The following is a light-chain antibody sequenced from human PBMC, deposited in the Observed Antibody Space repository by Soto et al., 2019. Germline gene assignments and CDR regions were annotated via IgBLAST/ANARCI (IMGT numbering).Light chain of an antibody. J-gene: IGKJ3*01. CDR3: QELISYVLA. Sequence: DIQLTQSPSFLSASVGDRVTITCRASQDVSRYLAWYQQKPGKAPNLLIYAASTLRSGVPSRFSGSGSETEFLLTISSLQPEDFATSYCQELISYVLAFGPGTKVDIK. CDR2: AAS. CDR1: QDVSRY. V-gene: IGKV1-9*01.